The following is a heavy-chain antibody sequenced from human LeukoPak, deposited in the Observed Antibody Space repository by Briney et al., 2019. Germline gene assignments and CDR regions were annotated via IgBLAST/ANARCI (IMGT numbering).Heavy chain of an antibody. CDR1: GGSISSYY. D-gene: IGHD3-3*01. CDR3: ARATIFGVANDAFDI. CDR2: IYYSGST. V-gene: IGHV4-59*01. J-gene: IGHJ3*02. Sequence: SETLSLTCTVSGGSISSYYWSWIRQPPGKGLEYIGYIYYSGSTNYNPSLKSRVTISVDTSKNQFSLKLSSVTAADTAVYYCARATIFGVANDAFDIWGQGTMVTVSS.